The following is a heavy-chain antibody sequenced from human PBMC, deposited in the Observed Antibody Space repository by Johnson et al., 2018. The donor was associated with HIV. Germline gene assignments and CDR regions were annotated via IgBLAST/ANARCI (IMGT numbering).Heavy chain of an antibody. J-gene: IGHJ3*02. CDR2: INWNGGRT. CDR1: GFTFHDYG. D-gene: IGHD2-21*01. CDR3: ARVVVVIAIGGTDAFDI. V-gene: IGHV3-20*04. Sequence: VQLVESGGGVIRPGGSLRLSCAASGFTFHDYGMSWVRQAPGKGLEWVSGINWNGGRTGYADSVKGRFTISRDNAKNSLYLQMNSLRAEETALYYCARVVVVIAIGGTDAFDIWGQGTMVTVSS.